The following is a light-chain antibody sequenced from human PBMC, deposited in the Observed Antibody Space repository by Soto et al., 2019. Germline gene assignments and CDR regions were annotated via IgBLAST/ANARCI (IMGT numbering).Light chain of an antibody. CDR1: SSDIGGYNC. Sequence: QSVLTQPASVSGSPGQSIAISCTGTSSDIGGYNCVSWYQQHPGKAPKLMIYDVASRPSGISNRFSGSKSGNTASLTISGLQAEDEDDYYCSSCTSSSTPVVFGGGTKLTVL. J-gene: IGLJ2*01. CDR3: SSCTSSSTPVV. V-gene: IGLV2-14*03. CDR2: DVA.